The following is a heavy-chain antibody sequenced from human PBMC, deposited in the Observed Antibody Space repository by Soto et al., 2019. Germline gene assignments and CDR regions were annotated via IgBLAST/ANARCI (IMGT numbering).Heavy chain of an antibody. CDR3: AAVIFLEWLSCFDP. CDR2: IVVGSGNT. CDR1: GFTFTSSA. Sequence: QMQLVQSGPEVKKPGTSVKVSCKASGFTFTSSAVQWVRQARGQRREWIGWIVVGSGNTNYAQKFQERVTITRDMSTSTAYMELSSLRSEDTAVYYCAAVIFLEWLSCFDPWGQGTLVTVSS. V-gene: IGHV1-58*01. D-gene: IGHD3-3*01. J-gene: IGHJ5*02.